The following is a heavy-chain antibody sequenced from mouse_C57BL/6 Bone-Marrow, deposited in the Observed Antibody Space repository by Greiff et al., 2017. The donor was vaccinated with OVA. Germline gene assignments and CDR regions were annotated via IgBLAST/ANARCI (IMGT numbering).Heavy chain of an antibody. V-gene: IGHV1-55*01. J-gene: IGHJ3*01. Sequence: VQLQQSGAELVKPGASVKMSCKASGYTFTSYWITWVKQRPGQGLEWIGDIYPGSGSTNYNEKFKSKATLTVDTSSSTAYMQLSSLTSEDSAFYYCARYYSRILFAYWGPVTLVTVSA. D-gene: IGHD1-1*01. CDR3: ARYYSRILFAY. CDR1: GYTFTSYW. CDR2: IYPGSGST.